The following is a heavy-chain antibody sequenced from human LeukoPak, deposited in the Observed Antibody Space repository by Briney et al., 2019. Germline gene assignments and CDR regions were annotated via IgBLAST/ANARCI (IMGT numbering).Heavy chain of an antibody. V-gene: IGHV4-39*01. CDR3: ASPRGFSYGYFDH. CDR1: GGSISSNSAY. Sequence: PSETLSLTCTVSGGSISSNSAYWGWIRQPPGKGLEWIGSIYYSKNTYYNPSLKSRVTMSADTSKNQFSLRLDSVSAADTAVYYCASPRGFSYGYFDHWGQGSLVTVSS. D-gene: IGHD5-18*01. CDR2: IYYSKNT. J-gene: IGHJ4*02.